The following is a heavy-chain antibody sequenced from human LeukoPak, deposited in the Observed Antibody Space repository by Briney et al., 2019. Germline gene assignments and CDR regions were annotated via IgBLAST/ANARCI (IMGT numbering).Heavy chain of an antibody. D-gene: IGHD5-24*01. J-gene: IGHJ4*02. CDR3: ARAVEMATRMLDY. CDR2: IYYSGST. CDR1: GGSISSYY. V-gene: IGHV4-59*01. Sequence: PSETLSLTCTVSGGSISSYYWGWIRQPPGKGLEWIGYIYYSGSTNYNPSLKSRVTISVDTSKNQFSLKLSSVTAADTAVYYCARAVEMATRMLDYWGQGTLVTVSS.